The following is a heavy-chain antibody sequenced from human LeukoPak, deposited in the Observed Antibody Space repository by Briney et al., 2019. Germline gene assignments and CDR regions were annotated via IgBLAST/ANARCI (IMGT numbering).Heavy chain of an antibody. CDR1: GFIFSNYW. V-gene: IGHV3-74*01. CDR2: INSDGSST. Sequence: GGSLRLSCEASGFIFSNYWMHWVRQVPGKGLVWVSHINSDGSSTTYADFVKGRFTISRDNARNTLYLQMNSLRAEDTAVYYCARDGYCSSGTCYGKDYWGRGTLVTVSS. CDR3: ARDGYCSSGTCYGKDY. D-gene: IGHD2-2*03. J-gene: IGHJ4*02.